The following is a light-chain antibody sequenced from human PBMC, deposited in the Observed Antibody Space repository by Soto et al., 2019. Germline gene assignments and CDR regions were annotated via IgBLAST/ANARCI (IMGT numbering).Light chain of an antibody. Sequence: QSVLTQPPSVSGAPGQRVTISCTGSSSNIGAGYDVHWYQQVPGTAPKLLIYGNTNRPSGVPDRFSASKSGTSASLAITGLQGEDAADYYCQSYGGSRSGWMFGGGSKLAVL. CDR3: QSYGGSRSGWM. V-gene: IGLV1-40*01. CDR1: SSNIGAGYD. CDR2: GNT. J-gene: IGLJ3*02.